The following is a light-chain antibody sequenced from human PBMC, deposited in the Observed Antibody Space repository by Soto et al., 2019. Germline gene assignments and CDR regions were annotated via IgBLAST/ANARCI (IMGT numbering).Light chain of an antibody. J-gene: IGKJ1*01. CDR1: QGMRMSF. Sequence: IVLTQSRATLSLPPGQGSTGSFSAIQGMRMSFLACNQQKPGQAPKLLIYGASSSATGIPDRFSGSRSGNDFTLNISTLEPEAFAVYYCQQCGGSRETFGQVTKVDIK. V-gene: IGKV3-20*01. CDR2: GAS. CDR3: QQCGGSRET.